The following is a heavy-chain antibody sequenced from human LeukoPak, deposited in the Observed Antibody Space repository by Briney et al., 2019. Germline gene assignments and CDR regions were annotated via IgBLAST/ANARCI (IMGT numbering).Heavy chain of an antibody. CDR3: ARDTIVATITSVWFDP. D-gene: IGHD5-12*01. J-gene: IGHJ5*02. Sequence: ASVKVSCKASGYTFTSYGISWVRQAPGQGLEWMGWISAYNGNTNYAQKLQGGVTMTTDTSTSTAYMELRSLRSDDTAVYYCARDTIVATITSVWFDPWGQGTLVTVSS. V-gene: IGHV1-18*01. CDR1: GYTFTSYG. CDR2: ISAYNGNT.